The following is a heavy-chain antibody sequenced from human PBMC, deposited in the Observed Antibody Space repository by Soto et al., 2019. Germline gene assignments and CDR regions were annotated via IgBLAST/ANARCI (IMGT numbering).Heavy chain of an antibody. CDR3: ARGLDYDILTGYQRDDAFDI. V-gene: IGHV4-59*01. Sequence: SETLSLTCTVSGGSISSYYWSRIRQPPGKGLEWIGYIYYSGSTNYNPSLKSRVTISVDTSKNQFSLKLSSVTAADTAVYYCARGLDYDILTGYQRDDAFDIWGQGTMVTVSS. CDR1: GGSISSYY. CDR2: IYYSGST. D-gene: IGHD3-9*01. J-gene: IGHJ3*02.